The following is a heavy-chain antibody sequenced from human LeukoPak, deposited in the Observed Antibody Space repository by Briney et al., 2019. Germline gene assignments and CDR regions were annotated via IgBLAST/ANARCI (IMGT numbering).Heavy chain of an antibody. J-gene: IGHJ4*02. CDR2: INHSGST. Sequence: SETLSLTCAVYGGSFSGYYWSWIRQPPGKGLEWIGEINHSGSTNYNPSLKSRVTISVDTSKNQFSLKLSSVTAADTAVYYCARGGWFGTSRRRGSSTFDYWGQGTLVTVSS. CDR1: GGSFSGYY. V-gene: IGHV4-34*01. CDR3: ARGGWFGTSRRRGSSTFDY. D-gene: IGHD3-10*01.